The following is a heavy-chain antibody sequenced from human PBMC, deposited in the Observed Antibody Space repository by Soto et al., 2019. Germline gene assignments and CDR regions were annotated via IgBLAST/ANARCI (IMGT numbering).Heavy chain of an antibody. Sequence: GVSLRLSCAASGFTFSSYGMHWVRQAPGKGLEWVAVIWYDGSNKYYADSVKGRFTISRDNSKNTLYLQMNSLRAEDTAVYYCAREGGRVPTVVTLTTWGQGTLVTVSS. CDR3: AREGGRVPTVVTLTT. J-gene: IGHJ5*02. CDR1: GFTFSSYG. D-gene: IGHD4-17*01. V-gene: IGHV3-33*01. CDR2: IWYDGSNK.